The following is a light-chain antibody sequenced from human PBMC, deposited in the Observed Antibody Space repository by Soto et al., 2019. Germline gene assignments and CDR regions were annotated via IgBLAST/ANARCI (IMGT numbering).Light chain of an antibody. Sequence: DIQMTQSPSTLSASVGDRVTITCRASQSISSWLAWYQQKPGKAPKLLIYDASSLEGGVPSRFSGSGSGTHFTFSINSLQPEDVATYYCQHYDNLPPYIFGQGTKVDIK. CDR1: QSISSW. CDR2: DAS. CDR3: QHYDNLPPYI. V-gene: IGKV1-5*01. J-gene: IGKJ2*01.